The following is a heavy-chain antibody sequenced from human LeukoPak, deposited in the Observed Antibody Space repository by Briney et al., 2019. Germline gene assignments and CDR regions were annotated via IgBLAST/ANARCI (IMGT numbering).Heavy chain of an antibody. Sequence: PSETLSLTCAVYGGSFSGYYWSWIRQPPGKGLEWIGEINHSGSTNYNPSLKSRVTISVDTSKNQFSLKLSSETAADTAVYYCARGTLYYDFWSGYQGPYYYYMDVWGKGTTVTVSS. CDR2: INHSGST. J-gene: IGHJ6*03. V-gene: IGHV4-34*01. CDR1: GGSFSGYY. CDR3: ARGTLYYDFWSGYQGPYYYYMDV. D-gene: IGHD3-3*01.